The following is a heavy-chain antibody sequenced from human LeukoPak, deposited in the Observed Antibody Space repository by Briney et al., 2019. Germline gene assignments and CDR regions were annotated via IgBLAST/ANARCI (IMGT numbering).Heavy chain of an antibody. J-gene: IGHJ6*03. CDR1: RYSFTRYG. Sequence: GASVKVSCRASRYSFTRYGLQWVRQAPGQGLEGMGWISGYKGDRNYAQKLQDRVTMITDTFPSTAHMELGGLRSDETAVDYGGRAAMFYYYGDVWGKGTTVTVSS. D-gene: IGHD2-2*01. V-gene: IGHV1-18*01. CDR2: ISGYKGDR. CDR3: GRAAMFYYYGDV.